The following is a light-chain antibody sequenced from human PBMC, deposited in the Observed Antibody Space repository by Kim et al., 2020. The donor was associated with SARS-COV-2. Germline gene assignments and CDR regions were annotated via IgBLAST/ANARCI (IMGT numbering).Light chain of an antibody. J-gene: IGKJ2*01. CDR2: GTS. CDR1: QSVARNH. CDR3: QQYDRPPYT. Sequence: LSPVDRATLSCRASQSVARNHLAWFQQKPGQAPRLLIYGTSSRAPAIPDRFSASGSGTDFTLTISRLEPEDFAIYYCQQYDRPPYTFGQGTKLEIK. V-gene: IGKV3-20*01.